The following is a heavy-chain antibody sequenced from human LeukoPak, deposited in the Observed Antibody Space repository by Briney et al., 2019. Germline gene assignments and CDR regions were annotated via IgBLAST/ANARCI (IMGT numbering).Heavy chain of an antibody. V-gene: IGHV3-74*01. D-gene: IGHD2-8*01. CDR3: TRDVWGDRDNYFDC. CDR1: GFTFSTYW. J-gene: IGHJ4*02. Sequence: GGSLRLSCAASGFTFSTYWMHWVRQAPGKGLVWVSRINSDGSDTSSADSVKGRFTISRDNAKNTLYLEMNNLRAEDTAVYYCTRDVWGDRDNYFDCWGQGTLVTVSS. CDR2: INSDGSDT.